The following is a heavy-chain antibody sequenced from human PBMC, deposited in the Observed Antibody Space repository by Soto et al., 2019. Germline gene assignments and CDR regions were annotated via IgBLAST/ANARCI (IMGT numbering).Heavy chain of an antibody. Sequence: QVQLVESGGGVVQPGTSLRLSCEGSGITLSNYAMHWVRQAPGRGLAWVAVISSDGKNKYYADSVKGRFSISRDSSKNAMYLQVNSLRTEDTAVYYCAGGTPIISGTTGGYWGQGTLVTVSS. D-gene: IGHD1-20*01. CDR2: ISSDGKNK. J-gene: IGHJ4*02. CDR1: GITLSNYA. V-gene: IGHV3-30*04. CDR3: AGGTPIISGTTGGY.